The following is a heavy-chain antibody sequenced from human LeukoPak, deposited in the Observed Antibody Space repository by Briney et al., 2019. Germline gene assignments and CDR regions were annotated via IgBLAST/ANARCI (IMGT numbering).Heavy chain of an antibody. Sequence: GASVKVSCKASGYTFTRYGITWVRQAPGQGLEWMGWISAYNGNTNYAHKVQGRVTMTTDTSTSTAYMELRSLSSDDTAVYYCARDNSAISDCSSAGCFHFNYWGQGTLVTVSS. J-gene: IGHJ4*02. CDR2: ISAYNGNT. D-gene: IGHD2-2*01. V-gene: IGHV1-18*01. CDR1: GYTFTRYG. CDR3: ARDNSAISDCSSAGCFHFNY.